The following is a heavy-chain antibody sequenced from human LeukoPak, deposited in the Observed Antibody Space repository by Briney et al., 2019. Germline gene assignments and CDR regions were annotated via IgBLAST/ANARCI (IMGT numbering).Heavy chain of an antibody. D-gene: IGHD2-2*01. V-gene: IGHV3-7*01. J-gene: IGHJ5*02. Sequence: PGGSLRLSCSGSGFTFSHHWTTWVRQAPGKGLEWVANIKFDGSEKFYGDSVKGRFTISRDNAKNSLYLQMNSLRAEDTATYFCVGARSSLWSRQVSIWFDPWGQGTLVTVSS. CDR2: IKFDGSEK. CDR1: GFTFSHHW. CDR3: VGARSSLWSRQVSIWFDP.